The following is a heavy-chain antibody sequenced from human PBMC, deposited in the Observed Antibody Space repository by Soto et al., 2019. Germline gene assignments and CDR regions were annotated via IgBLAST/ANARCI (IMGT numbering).Heavy chain of an antibody. J-gene: IGHJ5*02. CDR1: GFTFNSYG. D-gene: IGHD3-9*01. Sequence: GGSLRLSCAASGFTFNSYGMHWVRQAPGKGLEWVAVISYNANKTYYADSVKGRFSISRDNSKNTLYLQMNSLRVDDTAIYYCAKGWFYDVLTGPDTWGQGTLVTVSS. V-gene: IGHV3-30*18. CDR2: ISYNANKT. CDR3: AKGWFYDVLTGPDT.